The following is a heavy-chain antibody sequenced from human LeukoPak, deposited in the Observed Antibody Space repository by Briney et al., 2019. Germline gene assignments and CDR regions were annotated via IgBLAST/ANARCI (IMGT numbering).Heavy chain of an antibody. CDR2: TYYSGST. CDR3: ARRPYYYYGMDV. CDR1: GGSISSYY. V-gene: IGHV4-59*08. Sequence: KPSETLSLTCTVSGGSISSYYWSWIRQPPGKGLEWIGYTYYSGSTNYNPSLKSRVTISVDTSKNQFSLKLSSVTAADTAVYYCARRPYYYYGMDVWGQGTTVTVSS. J-gene: IGHJ6*02.